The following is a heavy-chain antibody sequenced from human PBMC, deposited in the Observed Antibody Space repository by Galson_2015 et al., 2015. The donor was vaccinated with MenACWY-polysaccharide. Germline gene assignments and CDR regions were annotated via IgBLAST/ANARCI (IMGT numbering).Heavy chain of an antibody. V-gene: IGHV3-48*03. CDR1: GVIFRAYG. Sequence: SLRLSCAASGVIFRAYGMNWVRQAPGKGLEWISYISSSGGLGQYVDSVKGRFSISRDNADNSLYLQLNSLRAEDTAVYNCARESGERSKGNWPSGNCSYFDHWGQGTLVTVSS. J-gene: IGHJ4*02. CDR3: ARESGERSKGNWPSGNCSYFDH. D-gene: IGHD2-15*01. CDR2: ISSSGGLG.